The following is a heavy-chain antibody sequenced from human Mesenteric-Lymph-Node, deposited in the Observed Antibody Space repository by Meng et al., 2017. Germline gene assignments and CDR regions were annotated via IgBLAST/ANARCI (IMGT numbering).Heavy chain of an antibody. CDR3: AKAHLTLVRGVMYYYGMDV. J-gene: IGHJ6*02. Sequence: SLKISCTAAGFTFDEYAMHWVRQAQGKGLEWVSGISFNSRTIGYADSVKSRFIISRDNDKNLLYLQMNSLRGEDTALYYCAKAHLTLVRGVMYYYGMDVWGQGTMVTVSS. CDR1: GFTFDEYA. V-gene: IGHV3-9*01. CDR2: ISFNSRTI. D-gene: IGHD3-10*01.